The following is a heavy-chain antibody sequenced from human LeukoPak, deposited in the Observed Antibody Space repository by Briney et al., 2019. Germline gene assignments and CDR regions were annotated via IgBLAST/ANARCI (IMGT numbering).Heavy chain of an antibody. D-gene: IGHD5-18*01. CDR3: AKLQLGYYYMDV. Sequence: GGSLRLSCAASGFTFSSYGMSWVRQAPGKGLEWVSAISGSGGSTYYADSVKGRFTISRDNSKNTLYLRMNSLRAEDTAVYYCAKLQLGYYYMDVWGKGTTVTISS. V-gene: IGHV3-23*01. CDR1: GFTFSSYG. J-gene: IGHJ6*03. CDR2: ISGSGGST.